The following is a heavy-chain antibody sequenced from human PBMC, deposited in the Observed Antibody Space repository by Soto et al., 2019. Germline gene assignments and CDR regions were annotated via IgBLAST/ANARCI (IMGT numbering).Heavy chain of an antibody. J-gene: IGHJ4*02. CDR3: AHRREAAGGFDY. Sequence: QITLKESGPTLVKPTQTLTLTCTFSGFSLSTSGVGVGWIRQPPGKALEWLALIYWDDDKRYSPSLKSRLTIPKDTSQNQVVPTLTNMDPVDTATYYCAHRREAAGGFDYWGQGTLVTVFS. D-gene: IGHD1-26*01. CDR1: GFSLSTSGVG. V-gene: IGHV2-5*02. CDR2: IYWDDDK.